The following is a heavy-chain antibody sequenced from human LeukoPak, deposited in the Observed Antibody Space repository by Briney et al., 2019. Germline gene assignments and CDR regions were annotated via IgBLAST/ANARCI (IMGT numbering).Heavy chain of an antibody. Sequence: GESLKISCKGSGYSFTSYWIGWVRQMPGKGLEWIGIIYPGDSDTRYSPSFQGQVTISADKSISTAYLQWSSLKASDTAMYYCARNREYSSSPAGYWFDPWGQGTLLTVSS. J-gene: IGHJ5*02. CDR1: GYSFTSYW. CDR3: ARNREYSSSPAGYWFDP. V-gene: IGHV5-51*01. CDR2: IYPGDSDT. D-gene: IGHD6-6*01.